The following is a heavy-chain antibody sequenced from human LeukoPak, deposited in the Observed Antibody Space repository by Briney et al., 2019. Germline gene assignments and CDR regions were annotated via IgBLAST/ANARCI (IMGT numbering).Heavy chain of an antibody. CDR2: LYSGGYT. CDR1: GFTVSSNF. Sequence: GGSLRLSCAASGFTVSSNFMSWVRQAPGKGLEWVSVLYSGGYTVYADSVKGRFTISRDNYENTLYLQMNSLRADDTAVYYCVRASSTTAAGLFDYWGQGTLLTVSS. V-gene: IGHV3-53*01. D-gene: IGHD6-13*01. CDR3: VRASSTTAAGLFDY. J-gene: IGHJ4*02.